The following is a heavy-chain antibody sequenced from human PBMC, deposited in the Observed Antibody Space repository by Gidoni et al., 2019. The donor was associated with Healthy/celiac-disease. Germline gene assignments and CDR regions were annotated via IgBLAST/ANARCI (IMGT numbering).Heavy chain of an antibody. CDR3: ATNQGEYSSSWYHYYYYGMDV. CDR1: GGSFSGYY. D-gene: IGHD6-13*01. V-gene: IGHV4-34*01. Sequence: QVQLQQWGAGLLKPSETLSLTCAVYGGSFSGYYWSWIRQPPGKGLEWIGEINHSGSTNYNPSLKSRVTISVDTSKNQFSLKLSSVTAADTAVYYCATNQGEYSSSWYHYYYYGMDVWGQGTTVTVSS. CDR2: INHSGST. J-gene: IGHJ6*02.